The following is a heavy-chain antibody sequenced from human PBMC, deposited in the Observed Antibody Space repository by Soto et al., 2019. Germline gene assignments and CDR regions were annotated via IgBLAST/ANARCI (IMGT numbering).Heavy chain of an antibody. V-gene: IGHV3-33*01. D-gene: IGHD3-16*01. CDR1: GFTFSSYG. CDR3: ARDDDYVPLC. CDR2: IWYDGSNK. J-gene: IGHJ4*02. Sequence: QVQLVESGGGVVQPGRSLRLSCAASGFTFSSYGMHRVRQAPGKGLEWVAVIWYDGSNKYYADSVKGRFTISRDNSKNTLYLQMNSLRAEDTAVYYCARDDDYVPLCWGQGTLVTVSS.